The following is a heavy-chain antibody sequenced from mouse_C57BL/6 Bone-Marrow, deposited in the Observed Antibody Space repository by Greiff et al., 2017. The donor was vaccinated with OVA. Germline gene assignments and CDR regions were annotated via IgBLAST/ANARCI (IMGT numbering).Heavy chain of an antibody. V-gene: IGHV5-17*01. Sequence: EVQGVESGGGLVKPGGSLKLSCAASGFTFSDYGMHWVRQAPEKGLEWVAYISSGSSTIYYADTVKGRFTISRDNAKNTLFLQMTSLRSEDTAMYYCAKITTVVPHYFDYWGQGTTLTVSS. J-gene: IGHJ2*01. CDR2: ISSGSSTI. CDR3: AKITTVVPHYFDY. D-gene: IGHD1-1*01. CDR1: GFTFSDYG.